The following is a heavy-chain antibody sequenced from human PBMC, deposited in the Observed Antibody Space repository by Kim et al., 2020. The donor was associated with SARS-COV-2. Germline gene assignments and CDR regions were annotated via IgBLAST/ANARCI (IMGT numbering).Heavy chain of an antibody. Sequence: SSFIYYADSVKGRFTISRDNAKNSLYLQMNSLRAEDTAVYYWTREWEAGYWGQGTLVTVSS. J-gene: IGHJ4*02. D-gene: IGHD1-26*01. CDR2: SSFI. CDR3: TREWEAGY. V-gene: IGHV3-21*01.